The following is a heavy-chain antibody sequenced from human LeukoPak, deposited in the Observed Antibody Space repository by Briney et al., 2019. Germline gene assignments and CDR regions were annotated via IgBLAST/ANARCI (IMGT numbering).Heavy chain of an antibody. CDR3: ARSYKYYYGSGSYYNPFDY. V-gene: IGHV3-30*02. D-gene: IGHD3-10*01. Sequence: PGGSLRLSCAASGFTFSSYDIHWVRQAPGKGLEWVAFIRYDGSNKYYADSVKGRFTISRDNAKNSLYLQMNSLRAEDTAVYYCARSYKYYYGSGSYYNPFDYWGQGTLVTVSS. CDR2: IRYDGSNK. J-gene: IGHJ4*02. CDR1: GFTFSSYD.